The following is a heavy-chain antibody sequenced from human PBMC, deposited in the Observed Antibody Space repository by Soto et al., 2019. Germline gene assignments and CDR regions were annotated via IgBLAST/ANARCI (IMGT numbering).Heavy chain of an antibody. V-gene: IGHV3-33*01. CDR1: GFTFSNYG. J-gene: IGHJ4*02. CDR2: IWHDGFNK. Sequence: QVQLVESGGGVVQPGRSLRLSCAASGFTFSNYGMHWVRQAPGKGLEWVAVIWHDGFNKFYADSVKGRFTISRDNSQNRLDLQMNSLRAEDTALYYCARDDGTAVTSTGDFDYWGQGTLVTVSS. CDR3: ARDDGTAVTSTGDFDY. D-gene: IGHD6-19*01.